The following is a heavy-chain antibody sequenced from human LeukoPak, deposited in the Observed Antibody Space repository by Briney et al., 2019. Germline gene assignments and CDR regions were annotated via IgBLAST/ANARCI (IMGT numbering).Heavy chain of an antibody. CDR2: ISYDGTTK. J-gene: IGHJ4*02. CDR3: AKGNTAMVDFDY. D-gene: IGHD5-18*01. Sequence: GGCLRLSCAASGFTFSSYGMHWVRQAPGKGLEWVAVISYDGTTKYYADSVKGRFTISRDNSKNTLYLQMNSLRAEDTAVYYCAKGNTAMVDFDYWGQGTLVTVSS. CDR1: GFTFSSYG. V-gene: IGHV3-30*18.